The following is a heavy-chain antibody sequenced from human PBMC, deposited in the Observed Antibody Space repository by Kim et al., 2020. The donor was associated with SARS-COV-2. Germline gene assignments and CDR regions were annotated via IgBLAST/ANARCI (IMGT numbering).Heavy chain of an antibody. CDR1: DGSINNYY. V-gene: IGHV4-59*01. CDR3: ARIISSAGTAFDS. CDR2: ISYTGNT. Sequence: SETLSLTCTVSDGSINNYYWSWLRQPPGKGLEWIAYISYTGNTNYNPSLKSRVTISVHTSKNQFSLKLTSVTAADTAVYYCARIISSAGTAFDSWGQGTL. J-gene: IGHJ4*02. D-gene: IGHD6-13*01.